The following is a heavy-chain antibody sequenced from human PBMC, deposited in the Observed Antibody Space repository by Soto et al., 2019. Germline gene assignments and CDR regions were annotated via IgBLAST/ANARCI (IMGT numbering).Heavy chain of an antibody. V-gene: IGHV3-7*05. J-gene: IGHJ3*02. CDR1: GFSFGSDW. CDR2: IREDGRRE. D-gene: IGHD3-16*02. CDR3: TRDANYRYDCAYYDVFDI. Sequence: DVQLTESGGGLVQPGGSLRLSCGASGFSFGSDWMAWVRQAPGKGLEWVANIREDGRREHYADSVRGGFSVSRDNPKDSLYLQMNSLRLEDTAVYYCTRDANYRYDCAYYDVFDIWGQGTMVTVSS.